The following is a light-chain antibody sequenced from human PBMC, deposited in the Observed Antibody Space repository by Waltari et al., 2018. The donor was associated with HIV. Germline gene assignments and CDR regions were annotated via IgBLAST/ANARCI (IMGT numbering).Light chain of an antibody. CDR1: SSDVGAYDF. J-gene: IGLJ2*01. Sequence: QSALTQPASVSGSPGQSITVSCTGTSSDVGAYDFVYWYQQTPGIAPKLVIYEVSNRPSGISDRFSGSKSGNTASLTISGLQTEDEADYYCSSFTTSNSLLFGGGTKVTVL. CDR3: SSFTTSNSLL. V-gene: IGLV2-14*01. CDR2: EVS.